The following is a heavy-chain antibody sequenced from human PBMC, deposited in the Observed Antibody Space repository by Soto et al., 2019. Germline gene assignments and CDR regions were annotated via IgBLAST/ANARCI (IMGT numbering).Heavy chain of an antibody. D-gene: IGHD2-2*01. J-gene: IGHJ3*02. V-gene: IGHV1-8*01. CDR1: GYTFTSYD. CDR2: MNPNSGNT. CDR3: ARGRGRYCSSTSCPHDAFDI. Sequence: ASVKVSCKASGYTFTSYDINWVRQATGQGLEWMGWMNPNSGNTGYAQKFQGRVTMTRNTSISTAYMELSSLRSEDTAVYYCARGRGRYCSSTSCPHDAFDIWGQGTMVTVSS.